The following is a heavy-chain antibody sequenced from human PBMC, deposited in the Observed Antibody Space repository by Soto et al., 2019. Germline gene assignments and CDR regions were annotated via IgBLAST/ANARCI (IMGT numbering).Heavy chain of an antibody. CDR1: SGSISSGGYS. Sequence: SETLSLTCAVSSGSISSGGYSWSWIRQPPGKGLEWIGYIYHSGSTYYNPSLKSRVTISVDRSKNQFSLKLSSVTAADTAVYYCAADNFGVVILPPYGMDVWGQGTTVTVSS. CDR3: AADNFGVVILPPYGMDV. J-gene: IGHJ6*02. V-gene: IGHV4-30-2*01. CDR2: IYHSGST. D-gene: IGHD3-3*01.